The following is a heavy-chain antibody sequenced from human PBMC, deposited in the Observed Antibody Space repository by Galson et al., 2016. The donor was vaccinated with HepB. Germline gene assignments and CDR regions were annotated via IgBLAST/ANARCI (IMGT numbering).Heavy chain of an antibody. CDR2: IIPIFGPA. CDR3: ATVVGSSNDYFDH. CDR1: GGTFDSFA. D-gene: IGHD2-2*03. Sequence: SCKAAGGTFDSFAISWVRQAPGQGLEWMGGIIPIFGPAKYARKFRGRVTITADESTSTAYLELSSLRSEDTAVHYCATVVGSSNDYFDHWGQGTLVTVSA. J-gene: IGHJ4*02. V-gene: IGHV1-69*01.